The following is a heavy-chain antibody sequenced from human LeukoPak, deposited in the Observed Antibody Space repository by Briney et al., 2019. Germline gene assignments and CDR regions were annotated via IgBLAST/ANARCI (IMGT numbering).Heavy chain of an antibody. CDR3: AKVSGGGLYYDGMDV. D-gene: IGHD1-14*01. CDR2: ISGSGGTT. J-gene: IGHJ6*02. CDR1: GFTFNNYA. Sequence: GGSLRLSCAAFGFTFNNYAVNWVRQAPGKGLEWVSVISGSGGTTYYADSVKGRFTISRDSSKNTLYLQMNSLRAEDTAVYYCAKVSGGGLYYDGMDVWGQGTTVTVSS. V-gene: IGHV3-23*01.